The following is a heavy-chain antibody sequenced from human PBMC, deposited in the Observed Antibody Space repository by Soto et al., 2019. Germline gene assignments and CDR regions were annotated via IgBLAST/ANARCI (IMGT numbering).Heavy chain of an antibody. CDR3: ARDEGYCISTSCYRGNYYYYGMDV. CDR2: IIPIFGTA. D-gene: IGHD2-2*01. V-gene: IGHV1-69*13. Sequence: SVKVSCKASGGTFSSYAISWVRQAPGQGLEWMGGIIPIFGTANYAQKFQGRVTITADESTSTAYMELSSLRSEDTAVYYCARDEGYCISTSCYRGNYYYYGMDVWGQGTTVTVSS. CDR1: GGTFSSYA. J-gene: IGHJ6*02.